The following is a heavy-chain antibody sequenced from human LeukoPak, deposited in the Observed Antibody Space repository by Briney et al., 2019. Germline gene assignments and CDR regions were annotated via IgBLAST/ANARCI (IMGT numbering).Heavy chain of an antibody. Sequence: HPGGSLRLSCAASEISFSGYWMHWVRQGPGKGLVWVSRIHSDGSRTNYADSVKGRFTISRDNAKNMLYLQMNSLRAEDTAVYYCAKDFGDGYCSGGSCYGPAEYFQHWGQGTLVTVSS. CDR2: IHSDGSRT. CDR3: AKDFGDGYCSGGSCYGPAEYFQH. D-gene: IGHD2-15*01. CDR1: EISFSGYW. J-gene: IGHJ1*01. V-gene: IGHV3-74*01.